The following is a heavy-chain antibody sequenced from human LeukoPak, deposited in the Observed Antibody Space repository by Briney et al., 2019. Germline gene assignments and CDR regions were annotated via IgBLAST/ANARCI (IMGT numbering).Heavy chain of an antibody. CDR2: INPNSGGT. Sequence: ASVKVSCKASGYTFNSYIISWVRQAPGQGLEWMGRINPNSGGTNYAQKFQGRVTMTRDTSISTAYMELSRLRSDDTAVYYCARGEPRYYYDSSGSYYFDYWGQGTLVTVSS. D-gene: IGHD3-22*01. J-gene: IGHJ4*02. CDR3: ARGEPRYYYDSSGSYYFDY. CDR1: GYTFNSYI. V-gene: IGHV1-2*06.